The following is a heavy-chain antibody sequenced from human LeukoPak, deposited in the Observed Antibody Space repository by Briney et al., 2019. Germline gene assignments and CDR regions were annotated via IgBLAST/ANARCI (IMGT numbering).Heavy chain of an antibody. J-gene: IGHJ4*02. Sequence: SETLSLTCTVSGASISSYYWSWIRQPAGKGLEWIGRIFTSGSTNYNPSLKSRVTMSVDTSKNQFSLKLSSVTAADTAVYYCAKTGSLMGRFFDYWGQGIQVIVSS. CDR1: GASISSYY. D-gene: IGHD3-10*01. CDR3: AKTGSLMGRFFDY. V-gene: IGHV4-4*07. CDR2: IFTSGST.